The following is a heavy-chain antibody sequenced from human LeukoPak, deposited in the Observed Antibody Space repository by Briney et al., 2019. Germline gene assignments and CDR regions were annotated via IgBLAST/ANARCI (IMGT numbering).Heavy chain of an antibody. J-gene: IGHJ6*02. Sequence: SETLSLTCAVYGGSFSGYYWSWIRQPPGKGLEWIGEINHSGSTNYNPSLKSRVTISVDTSKNQFSLKLSSVTAADTAVYYCARQCGSGSYYYYGMDVWGQGTTVTVSS. D-gene: IGHD3-10*01. CDR3: ARQCGSGSYYYYGMDV. V-gene: IGHV4-34*01. CDR2: INHSGST. CDR1: GGSFSGYY.